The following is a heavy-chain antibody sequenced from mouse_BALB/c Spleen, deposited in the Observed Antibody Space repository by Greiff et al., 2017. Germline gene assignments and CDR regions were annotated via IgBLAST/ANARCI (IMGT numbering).Heavy chain of an antibody. J-gene: IGHJ1*01. CDR1: EYEFPSHD. D-gene: IGHD1-2*01. V-gene: IGHV5-2*01. Sequence: EVKVVDSGGGLVQPGESLKLSCESNEYEFPSHDMSWVRKTPEKRLELVAAINSDGGSTYYPDTMERRFIISRDNTKKTLYLQMSSLRSEDTALYYCARHGTTATHWYFDVWGAGTTVTVSA. CDR2: INSDGGST. CDR3: ARHGTTATHWYFDV.